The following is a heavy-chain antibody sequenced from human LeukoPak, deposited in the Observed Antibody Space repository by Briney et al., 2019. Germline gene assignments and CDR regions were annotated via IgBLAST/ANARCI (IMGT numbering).Heavy chain of an antibody. CDR1: GYSFTSYW. CDR2: IYPGDSDT. D-gene: IGHD2-15*01. V-gene: IGHV5-51*01. CDR3: ARPYNHCSGGSCYSGGLDY. Sequence: KPGESLKISCKGSGYSFTSYWIGWVRQMPGKGLEWMGIIYPGDSDTRYSPSFQGQVTISADKSISTAYLQWSSLKASDTAMYYCARPYNHCSGGSCYSGGLDYWGQGTLVIVSS. J-gene: IGHJ4*02.